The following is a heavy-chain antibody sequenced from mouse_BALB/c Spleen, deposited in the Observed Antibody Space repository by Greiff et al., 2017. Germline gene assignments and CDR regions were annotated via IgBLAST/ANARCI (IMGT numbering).Heavy chain of an antibody. J-gene: IGHJ2*01. D-gene: IGHD1-2*01. CDR1: GFTFSSYG. V-gene: IGHV5-6*01. CDR3: ARQNSPITTATGNFDY. CDR2: ISSGGSYT. Sequence: EVQGVESGGDLVKPGGSLKLSCAASGFTFSSYGMSWVRQTPDKRLEWVATISSGGSYTYYPDSVKGRFTISRDNAKNTLYLQMSSLKSEDTAMYYCARQNSPITTATGNFDYWGQGTTLTVSS.